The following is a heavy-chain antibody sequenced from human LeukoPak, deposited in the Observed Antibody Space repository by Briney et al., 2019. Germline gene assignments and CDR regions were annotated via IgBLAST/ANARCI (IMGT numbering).Heavy chain of an antibody. V-gene: IGHV4-39*01. CDR3: ASHGIAVAEIDY. J-gene: IGHJ4*02. D-gene: IGHD6-19*01. CDR1: GGSISSSSYY. CDR2: IYYSGST. Sequence: SETLSLTCTVSGGSISSSSYYWGWIRQPPGKGLEWIGSIYYSGSTYYSPSLKSRVTISVDTSKNQFSLKLSSVTAADTAVYYCASHGIAVAEIDYWGQGTLVTVSS.